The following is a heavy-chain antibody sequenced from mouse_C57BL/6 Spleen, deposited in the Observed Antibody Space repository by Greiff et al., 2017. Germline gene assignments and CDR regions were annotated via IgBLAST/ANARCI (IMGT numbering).Heavy chain of an antibody. D-gene: IGHD1-1*01. CDR1: GYTFTSYW. Sequence: QVHVKQPGTELVKPGASVKLSCKASGYTFTSYWMHRVKQRPGQGLEWIGNINPSNGGTNYNEKFKSKATLTVDKSSSTAYMQLSSLTSEDSAVYYCARGPYGSSLAYWGQGTLVTVSA. CDR2: INPSNGGT. V-gene: IGHV1-53*01. CDR3: ARGPYGSSLAY. J-gene: IGHJ3*01.